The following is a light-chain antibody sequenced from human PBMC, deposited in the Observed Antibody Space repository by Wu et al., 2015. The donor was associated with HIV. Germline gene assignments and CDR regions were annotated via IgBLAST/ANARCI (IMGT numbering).Light chain of an antibody. J-gene: IGKJ1*01. CDR2: KAS. Sequence: DIQMTQSPSTLSASVGDRVTITCRASQSISSWLAWYQQKRGRAPKLLIYKASSLESGVPSRFSGSGSGTEFTLSISSLQPDDFATYYCQQYNTYWTFGQGTKVEIK. V-gene: IGKV1-5*03. CDR3: QQYNTYWT. CDR1: QSISSW.